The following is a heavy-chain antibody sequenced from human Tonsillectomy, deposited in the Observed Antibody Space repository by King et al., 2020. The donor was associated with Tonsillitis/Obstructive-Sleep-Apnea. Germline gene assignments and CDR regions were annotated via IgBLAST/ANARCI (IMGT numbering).Heavy chain of an antibody. D-gene: IGHD6-13*01. CDR2: IYYSGST. J-gene: IGHJ6*02. V-gene: IGHV4-39*07. CDR3: ARVKAAAGELSLPDYYYGMDV. Sequence: QLQESGPGLVKPSETLSLTCTVSGGSISSSSYYWGWIRQPPGKGLEWIGSIYYSGSTYYNPSLKSRVTISVDTSKNQFSLKLSSVTAADTAVYYCARVKAAAGELSLPDYYYGMDVWGQGTTVTVSS. CDR1: GGSISSSSYY.